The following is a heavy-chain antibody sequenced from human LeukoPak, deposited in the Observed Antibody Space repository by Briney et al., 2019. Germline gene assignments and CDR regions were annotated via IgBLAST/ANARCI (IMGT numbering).Heavy chain of an antibody. V-gene: IGHV3-30-3*01. J-gene: IGHJ6*03. CDR1: GFTFSSYA. Sequence: GGSLRLSCAASGFTFSSYALNWVRQAPGKGLEWVAVISYDGSNKYYADSVKGRFTISRDNSKNTLYLQMNSLRAEDTAVYYCAREFGDRYYYYYMGVWGKGTTVTVSS. CDR3: AREFGDRYYYYYMGV. D-gene: IGHD3-10*01. CDR2: ISYDGSNK.